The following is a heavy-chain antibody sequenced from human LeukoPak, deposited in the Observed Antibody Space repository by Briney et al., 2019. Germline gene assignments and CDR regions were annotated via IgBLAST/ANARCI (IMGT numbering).Heavy chain of an antibody. D-gene: IGHD5-12*01. J-gene: IGHJ4*02. CDR2: INPNSGGT. CDR3: ASLAFRVDFDY. V-gene: IGHV1-2*02. Sequence: ASVKVSCKASGYTFTGYYMHWVRQAPGQGLEWMGWINPNSGGTNYAQKLQGRVAMTRDTSISTAYMELSRLRSDDTAVYYCASLAFRVDFDYWSQGTLVTVSS. CDR1: GYTFTGYY.